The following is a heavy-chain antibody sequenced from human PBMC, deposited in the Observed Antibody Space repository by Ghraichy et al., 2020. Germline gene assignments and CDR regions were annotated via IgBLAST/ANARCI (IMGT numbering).Heavy chain of an antibody. Sequence: GGSLRLSCGVSGFAFSAYDMHWVRQVTGKGLEWVSGIGSTGDTYYADSVKGRFIISRENARDSLYLLMNSLRAEDTAVYYCARVDYFYGMDVWGQGTTVTVSS. CDR2: IGSTGDT. J-gene: IGHJ6*02. V-gene: IGHV3-13*01. CDR1: GFAFSAYD. D-gene: IGHD3-9*01. CDR3: ARVDYFYGMDV.